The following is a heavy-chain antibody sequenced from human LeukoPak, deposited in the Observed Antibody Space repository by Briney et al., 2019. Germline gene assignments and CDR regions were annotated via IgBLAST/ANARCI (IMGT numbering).Heavy chain of an antibody. CDR1: GFTLSSYW. Sequence: GGPLRLSCAASGFTLSSYWERWVRPPPGKGLEGVANIKQDGSEKYYVDSVKGRFTISGDNAKNSLYLQRNSRRAEDTAVYYCTRGQTTVTNWGQGTLVTVSS. J-gene: IGHJ4*02. D-gene: IGHD4-17*01. CDR2: IKQDGSEK. V-gene: IGHV3-7*03. CDR3: TRGQTTVTN.